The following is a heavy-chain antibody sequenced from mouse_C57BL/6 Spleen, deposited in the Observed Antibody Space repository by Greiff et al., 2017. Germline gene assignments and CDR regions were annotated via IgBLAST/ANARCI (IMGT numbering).Heavy chain of an antibody. V-gene: IGHV1-18*01. D-gene: IGHD1-1*01. CDR1: GYTFTDYN. J-gene: IGHJ2*01. CDR3: ARVPPWGTVAPDY. Sequence: VQLQQSGPELVKPGASVKIPCKASGYTFTDYNMDWVKQSHGKSLEWIGDINPNNGGTIYNQKFKGKATLTVDKSSSTAYMELRSLTSEDTAVYYCARVPPWGTVAPDYWGQGTTLTVSS. CDR2: INPNNGGT.